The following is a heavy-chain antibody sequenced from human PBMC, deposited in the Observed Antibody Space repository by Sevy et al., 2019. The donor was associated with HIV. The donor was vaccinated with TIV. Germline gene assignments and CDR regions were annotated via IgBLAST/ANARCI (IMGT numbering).Heavy chain of an antibody. D-gene: IGHD6-19*01. CDR2: IYTSGST. CDR3: AGRIAVAAVDY. J-gene: IGHJ4*02. CDR1: GGSFSSSSYY. V-gene: IGHV4-61*02. Sequence: SETLSLTCTVSGGSFSSSSYYWNWIRQPAGRGLEWIGRIYTSGSTNYNPSLKSRVTMSVDTSKNQFSLKLSSVTAADTAVYYWAGRIAVAAVDYWGQGNLVTVSS.